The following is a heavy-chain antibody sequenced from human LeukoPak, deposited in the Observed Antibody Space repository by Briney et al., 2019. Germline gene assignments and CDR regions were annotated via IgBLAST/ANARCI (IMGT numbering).Heavy chain of an antibody. CDR1: GYTFTSYY. Sequence: GASVKVSCKASGYTFTSYYMHWVRQAPGQGLEWMGIINPSGGSASYAQKFQGRVTMTRDTPTSTVYMELSSLRSEDTAVYYCARSSGWYYFDYWGQGTLVTVSS. D-gene: IGHD6-19*01. J-gene: IGHJ4*02. CDR3: ARSSGWYYFDY. CDR2: INPSGGSA. V-gene: IGHV1-46*01.